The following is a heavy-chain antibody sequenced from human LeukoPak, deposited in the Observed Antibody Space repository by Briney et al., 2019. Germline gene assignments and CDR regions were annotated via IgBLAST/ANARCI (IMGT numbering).Heavy chain of an antibody. CDR3: ARHGGAGGVVVVPAASYYYYYMDV. Sequence: GESLKTSWKGSGYSFTIYWSGWVRQIPGEGLEWMGIIYPGDSDTRYSPSFQGQVTISADKSISTASLQWSSLKASDTAMYYCARHGGAGGVVVVPAASYYYYYMDVWGKGTTVTVSS. J-gene: IGHJ6*03. CDR2: IYPGDSDT. V-gene: IGHV5-51*01. D-gene: IGHD2-2*01. CDR1: GYSFTIYW.